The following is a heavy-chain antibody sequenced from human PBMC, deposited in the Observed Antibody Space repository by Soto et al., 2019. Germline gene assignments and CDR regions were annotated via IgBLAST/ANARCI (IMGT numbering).Heavy chain of an antibody. CDR2: ISGSGGST. CDR1: GFTFSSSA. Sequence: GGSLRLSCAASGFTFSSSAMSWVRQAPGKGLEWVSAISGSGGSTYYADSVKGRFTISRDNSKNTLYLQMNSLRAEDTAVYYCAKAGEILPGYSNGFAPWGQGTLVPGSS. V-gene: IGHV3-23*01. J-gene: IGHJ5*02. D-gene: IGHD3-9*01. CDR3: AKAGEILPGYSNGFAP.